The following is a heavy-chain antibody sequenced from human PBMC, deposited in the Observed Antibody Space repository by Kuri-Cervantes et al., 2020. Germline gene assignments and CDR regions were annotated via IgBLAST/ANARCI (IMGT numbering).Heavy chain of an antibody. D-gene: IGHD6-19*01. J-gene: IGHJ5*02. V-gene: IGHV3-33*08. CDR1: GFTFSSYA. CDR3: ARVGYSSGWYEWFDP. Sequence: GESLKISCAASGFTFSSYAMHWVRQAPGKGLEWVAVIWYDGSSKYYADSVKGRFTISRDNSKNTLYPQMNSLRAEDTAVYYCARVGYSSGWYEWFDPWGQGTLVTVSS. CDR2: IWYDGSSK.